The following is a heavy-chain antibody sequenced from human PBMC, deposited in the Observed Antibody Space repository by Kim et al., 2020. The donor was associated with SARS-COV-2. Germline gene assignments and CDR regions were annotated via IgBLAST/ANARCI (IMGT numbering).Heavy chain of an antibody. D-gene: IGHD3-10*01. V-gene: IGHV3-48*02. CDR1: GFIFSSHS. CDR3: AFWFGRSLYLGPFDL. CDR2: ISSDTTNI. Sequence: GGSLRLSCAASGFIFSSHSMNWVRQAPGKGLEWVSHISSDTTNIYYADSVKGRFIISRDNAKNSLYLQMNTLRDEDTALYYCAFWFGRSLYLGPFDLWGQGTLVTVSS. J-gene: IGHJ4*02.